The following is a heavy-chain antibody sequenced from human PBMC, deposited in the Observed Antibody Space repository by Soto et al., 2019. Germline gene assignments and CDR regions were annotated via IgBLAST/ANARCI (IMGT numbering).Heavy chain of an antibody. CDR3: ARGDYGSGSYYKGGYYGMDV. CDR2: IYYSGST. CDR1: GGSLSSYY. V-gene: IGHV4-59*01. D-gene: IGHD3-10*01. J-gene: IGHJ6*02. Sequence: SETLSLTCTVSGGSLSSYYWSWIRQPPGKGLEWIGYIYYSGSTNYNPSLKSRVTISVDTSKNQFSLKLSSVTAADTAVYYCARGDYGSGSYYKGGYYGMDVWGQGTTITVSS.